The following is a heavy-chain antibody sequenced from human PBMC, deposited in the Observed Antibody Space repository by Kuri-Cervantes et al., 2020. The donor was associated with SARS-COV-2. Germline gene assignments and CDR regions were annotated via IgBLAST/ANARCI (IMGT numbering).Heavy chain of an antibody. V-gene: IGHV4-59*12. J-gene: IGHJ4*02. CDR1: GGSINTYY. CDR2: IYYSGST. CDR3: ARDGGSQLDY. Sequence: ESLKISCTVSGGSINTYYWSWIRQPPGKGLEWIGYIYYSGSTNYNPSLKSRVTMSVDTSKNQFSLKLSSVTAADTAVYYCARDGGSQLDYWGQGTLVTVSS. D-gene: IGHD3-16*01.